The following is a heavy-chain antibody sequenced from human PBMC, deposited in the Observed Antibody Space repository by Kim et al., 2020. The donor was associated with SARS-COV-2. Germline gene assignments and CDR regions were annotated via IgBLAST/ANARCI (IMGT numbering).Heavy chain of an antibody. Sequence: GGSLRLSCAASGFTVSSNYMSWVRQAPGKGLEWVSVIYSGGSTYYADSVKGRFTISRHNSKNTLYLQMNSLSAEDMAVYYCARDSGSSWAGGFDPWGQGTL. D-gene: IGHD6-13*01. J-gene: IGHJ5*02. CDR1: GFTVSSNY. CDR3: ARDSGSSWAGGFDP. CDR2: IYSGGST. V-gene: IGHV3-53*04.